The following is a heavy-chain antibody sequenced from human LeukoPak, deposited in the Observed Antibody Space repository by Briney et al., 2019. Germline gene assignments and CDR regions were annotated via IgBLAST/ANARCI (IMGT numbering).Heavy chain of an antibody. V-gene: IGHV3-9*01. J-gene: IGHJ4*02. CDR1: GFTFDDYA. CDR3: VKVSGYTYGYFDY. Sequence: GGSLRLSCAASGFTFDDYAMHWVRQAPGKGLEWVSGISWNSGSVDYAVSVKGRFTISRDNAKNSLYLQMNSLRAEDTALYYCVKVSGYTYGYFDYWGQGTLVTVSS. CDR2: ISWNSGSV. D-gene: IGHD5-18*01.